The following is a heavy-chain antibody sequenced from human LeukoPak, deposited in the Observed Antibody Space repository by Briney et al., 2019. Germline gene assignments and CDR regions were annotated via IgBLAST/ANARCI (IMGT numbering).Heavy chain of an antibody. Sequence: PGGSLRLSCAASGFTFSSYAMNWVRQAPGKGLEWLSYINSRNTMYYADSVKGRFTISRDYAESSLYLQMNSLRAEDTAVYYCARVPVEMDVWGKGTTVTVSS. J-gene: IGHJ6*04. D-gene: IGHD5-24*01. V-gene: IGHV3-48*01. CDR3: ARVPVEMDV. CDR2: INSRNTM. CDR1: GFTFSSYA.